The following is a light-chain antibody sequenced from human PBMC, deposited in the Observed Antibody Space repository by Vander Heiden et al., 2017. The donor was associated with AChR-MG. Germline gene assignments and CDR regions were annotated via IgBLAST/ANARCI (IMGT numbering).Light chain of an antibody. CDR2: KAS. CDR1: QSISSW. J-gene: IGKJ2*01. CDR3: QQYNSYDT. Sequence: DIQMTQSPSPLSASVGDRVTITCRASQSISSWLAWYQQKPGKAPKLLSYKASSLESGVPSRCSGSGSGTEFTLTISSLQPDDFATYYCQQYNSYDTFGQGTKLEIK. V-gene: IGKV1-5*03.